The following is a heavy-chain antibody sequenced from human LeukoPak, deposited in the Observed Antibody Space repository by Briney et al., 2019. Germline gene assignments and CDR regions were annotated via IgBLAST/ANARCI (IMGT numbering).Heavy chain of an antibody. J-gene: IGHJ4*02. CDR3: GGYDILTGSRGY. CDR1: GFTVSSNY. D-gene: IGHD3-9*01. Sequence: PGGSLRLSCAASGFTVSSNYMRWVRQAPGKGLEWVSYISSSGSTIYYADSVKGRFTISRDNAKNSLYLQMNSLRAEDTAVYYCGGYDILTGSRGYWGQGTLVTVSS. CDR2: ISSSGSTI. V-gene: IGHV3-11*04.